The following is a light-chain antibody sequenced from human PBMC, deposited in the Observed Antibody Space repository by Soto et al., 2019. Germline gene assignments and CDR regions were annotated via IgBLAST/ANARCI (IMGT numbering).Light chain of an antibody. J-gene: IGKJ2*01. CDR2: GAS. CDR3: QQYGSSLYT. CDR1: QSVSSSY. Sequence: EIVLTQSPXTLSXSPGERATLSCRASQSVSSSYLAWYQQKPGQAPRLLIYGASSRATGIPDRFSXXGXXXXFTLTISRLEPEDFAVYYCQQYGSSLYTFGQGTKLEIK. V-gene: IGKV3-20*01.